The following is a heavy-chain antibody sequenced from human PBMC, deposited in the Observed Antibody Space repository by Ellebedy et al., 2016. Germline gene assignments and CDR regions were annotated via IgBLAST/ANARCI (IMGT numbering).Heavy chain of an antibody. V-gene: IGHV1-8*01. J-gene: IGHJ6*03. D-gene: IGHD3-22*01. Sequence: ASVKVSCXASGYTFTSYDINWVRQATGQGLEWMGWMNPNSGNTGYAQKFQGRVTMTRNTSISTAYMELSSLRSEDTAVYYCATAGPDKDQNHYYYYMDVWGKGTTVTVSS. CDR1: GYTFTSYD. CDR3: ATAGPDKDQNHYYYYMDV. CDR2: MNPNSGNT.